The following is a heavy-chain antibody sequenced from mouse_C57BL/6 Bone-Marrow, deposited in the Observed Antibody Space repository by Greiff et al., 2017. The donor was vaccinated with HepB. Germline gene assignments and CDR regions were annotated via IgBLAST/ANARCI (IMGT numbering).Heavy chain of an antibody. J-gene: IGHJ2*01. CDR3: TRRDLLWDY. Sequence: LQESGAELVRPGASVTLSCKASGYTFTDYEMHWVKQTPVHGLEWIGAIDPETGGTAYNQKFKGKAILTADKSSSTAYTELRSLTSEDSAVYYCTRRDLLWDYWGQGTTLTVSS. CDR2: IDPETGGT. CDR1: GYTFTDYE. D-gene: IGHD2-1*01. V-gene: IGHV1-15*01.